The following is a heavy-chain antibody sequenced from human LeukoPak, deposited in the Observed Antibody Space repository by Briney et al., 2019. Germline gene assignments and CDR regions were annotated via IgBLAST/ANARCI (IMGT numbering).Heavy chain of an antibody. CDR1: GFTFSRYT. V-gene: IGHV3-21*01. CDR2: ISSTNSYI. CDR3: ARVWSNSSGYYYEPYYYYGMDV. D-gene: IGHD3-22*01. J-gene: IGHJ6*02. Sequence: GGSLRLSCAASGFTFSRYTMNWVRQAPGGGLEWVSSISSTNSYIYYADSVRGRFTISRDNAKNSLFLQMNSLRAEDTAVYYCARVWSNSSGYYYEPYYYYGMDVWGQGTTVTVSS.